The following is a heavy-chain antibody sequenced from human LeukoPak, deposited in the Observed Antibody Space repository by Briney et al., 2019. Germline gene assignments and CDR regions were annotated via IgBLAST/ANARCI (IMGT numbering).Heavy chain of an antibody. CDR1: DDSITMYY. CDR2: VDHTGST. D-gene: IGHD4-11*01. J-gene: IGHJ6*03. Sequence: PSETLSLTCTVSDDSITMYYWTWIRQPPGKGLEWIGYVDHTGSTNFNTSLDGGVSISRDTSNNVFSLMLPSVTAADTAVYFCARARVSSSTWYSTYYYFFYMDFWGKGTTVTVSS. CDR3: ARARVSSSTWYSTYYYFFYMDF. V-gene: IGHV4-59*01.